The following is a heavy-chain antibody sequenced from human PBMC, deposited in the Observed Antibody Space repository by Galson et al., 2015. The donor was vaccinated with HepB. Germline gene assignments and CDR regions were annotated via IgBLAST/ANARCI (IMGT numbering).Heavy chain of an antibody. D-gene: IGHD3-10*01. CDR1: GFTFDDYT. CDR3: AKGPRGRVKSTPFSN. V-gene: IGHV3-43*01. CDR2: ISWDGGST. J-gene: IGHJ4*02. Sequence: SLRLSCAASGFTFDDYTMHWVRQAPGKGLEWVSLISWDGGSTYYADSVMGRFTISRDNSKNSLYLQMNSLRTEDTALYYCAKGPRGRVKSTPFSNWGQGTLVTVSS.